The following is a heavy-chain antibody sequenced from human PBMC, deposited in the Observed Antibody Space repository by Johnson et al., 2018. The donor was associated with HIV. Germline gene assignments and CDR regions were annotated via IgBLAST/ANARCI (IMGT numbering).Heavy chain of an antibody. J-gene: IGHJ3*02. V-gene: IGHV3-30*04. CDR1: GFTFSSYA. CDR2: ISYDGINK. Sequence: QVQLVESGGGVVQPGRSLRLSCAASGFTFSSYAMHWVRQAPGKGLEWETIISYDGINKYYAESVKGRFTISRDISKDTLYLQMNSLRAEDTAVYYCARGIAVSNWVDIWGQGTMVTVSS. D-gene: IGHD6-19*01. CDR3: ARGIAVSNWVDI.